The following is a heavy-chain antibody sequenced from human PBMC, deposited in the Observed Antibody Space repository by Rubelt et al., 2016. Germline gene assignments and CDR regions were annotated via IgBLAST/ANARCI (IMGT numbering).Heavy chain of an antibody. Sequence: VQLVESGGGVVQPGGSLRLSCAASGFTFSSSSMNWVRQAPGKGLEWVSYISGNSGNIYYAASVKGRFTISRNNAKSSLYLQMNSLRAEDTAVYYCARDEGYSYGVSLDYWGQGTLVTVSA. CDR1: GFTFSSSS. J-gene: IGHJ4*02. D-gene: IGHD5-18*01. CDR2: ISGNSGNI. V-gene: IGHV3-48*01. CDR3: ARDEGYSYGVSLDY.